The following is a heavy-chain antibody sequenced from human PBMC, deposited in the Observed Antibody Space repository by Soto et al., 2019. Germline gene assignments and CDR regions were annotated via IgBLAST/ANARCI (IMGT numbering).Heavy chain of an antibody. V-gene: IGHV6-1*01. J-gene: IGHJ3*02. D-gene: IGHD5-18*01. CDR3: ARGRKYNAFDI. CDR2: TLYRSKWYN. Sequence: PSQTLSLTYDISGGSVSSDSVAWHWIRQSPSRGLEWLGRTLYRSKWYNDYAMSVKGLITISPDTSTNQFSLQLISLTPDATALYYCARGRKYNAFDIRAQATMVTVSS. CDR1: GGSVSSDSVA.